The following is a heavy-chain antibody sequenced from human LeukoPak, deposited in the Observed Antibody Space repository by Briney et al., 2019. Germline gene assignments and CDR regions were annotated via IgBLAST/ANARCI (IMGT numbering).Heavy chain of an antibody. Sequence: PSETLSLTCAVYGGSFSGYYWSWIRQPPGKGLERIGEINHSGSTNYNPSLKSRVTISVDTSKNQFSLKLSSVTAADTAVYYCARDTNYYDSSGYYYYFDYWGQGTLVTVSS. CDR3: ARDTNYYDSSGYYYYFDY. J-gene: IGHJ4*02. V-gene: IGHV4-34*01. CDR1: GGSFSGYY. CDR2: INHSGST. D-gene: IGHD3-22*01.